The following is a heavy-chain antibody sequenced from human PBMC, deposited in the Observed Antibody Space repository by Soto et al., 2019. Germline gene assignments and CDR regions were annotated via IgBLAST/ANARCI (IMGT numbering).Heavy chain of an antibody. CDR3: ARLYGSVTTYDY. CDR2: INQDGSDR. V-gene: IGHV3-7*01. Sequence: EVQLVESGGGLVQPGGSLRLSCAASGFTFSDYWMSWVRQAPGKGLEWVASINQDGSDRRYVDSMRGRFTVSRDNTKNSLYLQMNSLRVGDTAVYFCARLYGSVTTYDYWGQGTLATVSS. J-gene: IGHJ4*02. CDR1: GFTFSDYW. D-gene: IGHD6-19*01.